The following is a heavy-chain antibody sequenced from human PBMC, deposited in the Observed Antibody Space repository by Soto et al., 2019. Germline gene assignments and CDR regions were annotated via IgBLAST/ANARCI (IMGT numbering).Heavy chain of an antibody. Sequence: QVQLVESGGGVVQPGRSLRLSCVGTGFSFSSYFMHWVRQAPGKGLEWVPVVSFDGNKKYYANSVKDRFTVSRDNSKNTMYVQMNSLEPEDTAVYYCARDRRFGNGYSLGFDYWGQGALVTVSS. J-gene: IGHJ4*02. D-gene: IGHD5-18*01. CDR2: VSFDGNKK. V-gene: IGHV3-30-3*01. CDR3: ARDRRFGNGYSLGFDY. CDR1: GFSFSSYF.